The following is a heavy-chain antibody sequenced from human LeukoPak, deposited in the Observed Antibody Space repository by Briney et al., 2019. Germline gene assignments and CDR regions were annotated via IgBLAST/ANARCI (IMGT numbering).Heavy chain of an antibody. J-gene: IGHJ4*02. D-gene: IGHD3-22*01. Sequence: EASVKVSCKASGDSFTSYYMHWVRQAPGQGLEWMGIINPSGGSTSYAQKFQGRVTMTRDMSTSTVYMELSSLRSEDTAVYYCARDRGYDSSGYIFDYWGQGTLVTVSS. V-gene: IGHV1-46*01. CDR1: GDSFTSYY. CDR3: ARDRGYDSSGYIFDY. CDR2: INPSGGST.